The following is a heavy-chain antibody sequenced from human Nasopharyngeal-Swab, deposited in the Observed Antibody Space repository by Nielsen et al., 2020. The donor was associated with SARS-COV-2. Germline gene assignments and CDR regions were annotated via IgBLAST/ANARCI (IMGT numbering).Heavy chain of an antibody. Sequence: GGSLRLSCAASGFTVSSNYMSWVRQAPGKGLEWVSVIYSGGSTYYADSVKGRFTISRGNSKNTLYLQMNSLRAEDTAVYYCARDGTGTTRKNGWFDPWGQGTLVTVSS. V-gene: IGHV3-66*01. CDR1: GFTVSSNY. CDR2: IYSGGST. D-gene: IGHD1-1*01. J-gene: IGHJ5*02. CDR3: ARDGTGTTRKNGWFDP.